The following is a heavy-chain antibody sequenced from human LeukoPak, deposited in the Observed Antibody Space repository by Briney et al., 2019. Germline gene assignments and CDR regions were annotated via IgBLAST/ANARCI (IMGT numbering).Heavy chain of an antibody. CDR2: ISYDEDID. CDR3: AKEESSTSGWSFLES. J-gene: IGHJ4*02. D-gene: IGHD6-19*01. V-gene: IGHV3-30-3*01. Sequence: PGGSLRLSCTTSGFTFSIAPMHWVRQSPGKGLEWVAYISYDEDIDNYADSVRGRFTISRDNSRNTVYLRMNSLRPEDSAVSYCAKEESSTSGWSFLESWGQGTLVTVSS. CDR1: GFTFSIAP.